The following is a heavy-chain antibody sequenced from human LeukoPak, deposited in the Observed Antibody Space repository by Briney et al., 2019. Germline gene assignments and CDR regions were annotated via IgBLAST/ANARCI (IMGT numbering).Heavy chain of an antibody. CDR1: GYTITGYY. V-gene: IGHV1-2*02. J-gene: IGHJ4*02. D-gene: IGHD3-22*01. CDR2: INPNSGGT. CDR3: ARDQYYYDSSGFAVY. Sequence: ASLKVSCQAFGYTITGYYIHWVRQAPGQGREWMGWINPNSGGTDYVQEFQGRVTMTRDTSISTAYMELSRLRSDDTAVYYCARDQYYYDSSGFAVYWGQGTLVTVSS.